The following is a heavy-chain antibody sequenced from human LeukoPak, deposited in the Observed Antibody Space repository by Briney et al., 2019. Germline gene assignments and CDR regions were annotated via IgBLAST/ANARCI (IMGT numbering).Heavy chain of an antibody. CDR2: INHSGST. CDR3: ARALKRITIFGVAQFDAFDI. Sequence: SETLSLTCAVYGGSFSGYYWSWIRQPPGKGLEWIGEINHSGSTNYNPSLKGRVTISVDTSKNQFSLKLSSVTAADTAVYYCARALKRITIFGVAQFDAFDIWGQGTMVTVSS. D-gene: IGHD3-3*01. V-gene: IGHV4-34*01. J-gene: IGHJ3*02. CDR1: GGSFSGYY.